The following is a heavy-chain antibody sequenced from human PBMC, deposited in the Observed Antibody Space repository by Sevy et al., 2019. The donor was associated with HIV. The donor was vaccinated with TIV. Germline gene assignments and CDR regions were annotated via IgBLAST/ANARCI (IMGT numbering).Heavy chain of an antibody. CDR2: ISSSSSYI. Sequence: GGSLRLSCAASGFTFSSYSMNWVRQAPGKGLEWVLSISSSSSYIYYADSVKGRFTISRDNAKNSLYLQMNSLRAEDTAVYYCAALAVAGNDPLDYWGQGTLVTVSS. V-gene: IGHV3-21*01. D-gene: IGHD6-19*01. CDR1: GFTFSSYS. CDR3: AALAVAGNDPLDY. J-gene: IGHJ4*02.